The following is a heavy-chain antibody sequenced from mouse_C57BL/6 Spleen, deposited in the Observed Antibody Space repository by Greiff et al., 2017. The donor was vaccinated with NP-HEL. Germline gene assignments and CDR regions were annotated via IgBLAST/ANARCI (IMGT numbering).Heavy chain of an antibody. CDR2: ISSGGSYT. Sequence: EVHLVESGGDLVKPGGSLKLSCAASGFTFSSYGMSWVRQTPDKRLEWVATISSGGSYTYYPDSVKGRFTISRDNAKNTLYLQMSSLKSEDTAMYYCASYDSWFAYWGQGTLVTVSA. J-gene: IGHJ3*01. CDR3: ASYDSWFAY. D-gene: IGHD2-4*01. V-gene: IGHV5-6*01. CDR1: GFTFSSYG.